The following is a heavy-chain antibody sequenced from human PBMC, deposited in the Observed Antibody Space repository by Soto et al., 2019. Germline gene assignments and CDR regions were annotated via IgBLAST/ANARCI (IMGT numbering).Heavy chain of an antibody. Sequence: PSETLSLTCTVSGASISSSYWSWIRQPPGKGPEWIGYIFHSGTTNYNPSLKSRVTISVDTSKNQFSLNLSSLTTADTAVYFCERGGNRYSRKSYGVGGFDYWGQGTLVTVSS. CDR1: GASISSSY. J-gene: IGHJ4*02. D-gene: IGHD5-12*01. CDR2: IFHSGTT. V-gene: IGHV4-59*01. CDR3: ERGGNRYSRKSYGVGGFDY.